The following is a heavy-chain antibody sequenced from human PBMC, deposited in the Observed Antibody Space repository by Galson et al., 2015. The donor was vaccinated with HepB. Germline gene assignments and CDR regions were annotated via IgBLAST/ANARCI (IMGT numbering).Heavy chain of an antibody. Sequence: SVKVSCKASGYSFTTYYIHWVRQAPGQGLEWMGIINPSADTTSYAEKFQGRVSMTRDTSTTTVFMELSSLGSEDTAVYYRARDLRMNEWELPDYWGQGTLVIVSS. CDR3: ARDLRMNEWELPDY. CDR2: INPSADTT. CDR1: GYSFTTYY. J-gene: IGHJ4*02. V-gene: IGHV1-46*03. D-gene: IGHD1-26*01.